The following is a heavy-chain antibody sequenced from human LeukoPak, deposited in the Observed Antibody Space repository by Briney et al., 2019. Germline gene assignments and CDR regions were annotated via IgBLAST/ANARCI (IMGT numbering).Heavy chain of an antibody. CDR2: ISYDGSNR. CDR3: AGAQNSNYISSPDY. CDR1: GFTFSSYA. J-gene: IGHJ4*02. Sequence: GGSLRLSCAASGFTFSSYAMHWVRQAPGKGLEWVTVISYDGSNRYYADSVKGRFTISRDNSKNTLYLQMNSLRAEDTAVYYCAGAQNSNYISSPDYWGQGTLVTVSS. D-gene: IGHD4-11*01. V-gene: IGHV3-30-3*01.